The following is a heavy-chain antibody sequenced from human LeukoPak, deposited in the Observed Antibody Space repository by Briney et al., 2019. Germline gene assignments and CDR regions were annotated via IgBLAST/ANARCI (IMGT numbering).Heavy chain of an antibody. CDR3: ARQGGTTVTYSLDY. Sequence: ASVKVSCKASGYTFTDYYIHWVRQAPGQGLEWMGWINPNSGGTNYAQKFQGRVTMTRDTSISTANMELSRLRSDDTAVYYCARQGGTTVTYSLDYWGQGTLVTVSS. CDR2: INPNSGGT. CDR1: GYTFTDYY. J-gene: IGHJ4*02. D-gene: IGHD4-17*01. V-gene: IGHV1-2*02.